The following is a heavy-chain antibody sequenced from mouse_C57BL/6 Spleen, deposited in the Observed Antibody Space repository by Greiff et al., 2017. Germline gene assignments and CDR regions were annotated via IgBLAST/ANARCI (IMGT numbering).Heavy chain of an antibody. CDR1: CYTFTSCW. CDR3: ARSKFSPYYGISRRYFDY. V-gene: IGHV1-52*01. CDR2: INPSGSDT. D-gene: IGHD1-1*01. Sequence: VQLQQPGAELVRPGSSVKLSCKASCYTFTSCWMHWVKQRPIQGLEWIGNINPSGSDTHYNEKFKDKATLTVDKSSSTAYMQLSSLTSEDSAVXYCARSKFSPYYGISRRYFDYWGKGTTVTVSS. J-gene: IGHJ2*01.